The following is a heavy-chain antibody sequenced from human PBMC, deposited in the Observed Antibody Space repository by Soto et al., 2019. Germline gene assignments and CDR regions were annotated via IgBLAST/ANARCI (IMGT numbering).Heavy chain of an antibody. J-gene: IGHJ4*02. V-gene: IGHV4-39*01. Sequence: SETLSLTCTVSGVSISSGDYYWDWIRQPPGKGLEWIGTTYYNGNAYYNPSLKSRVTMSVDTSKNQFSLKLISVTAADTAVYYCARHFVAVVIKGWGYWGQGTLVTVSS. D-gene: IGHD3-22*01. CDR2: TYYNGNA. CDR1: GVSISSGDYY. CDR3: ARHFVAVVIKGWGY.